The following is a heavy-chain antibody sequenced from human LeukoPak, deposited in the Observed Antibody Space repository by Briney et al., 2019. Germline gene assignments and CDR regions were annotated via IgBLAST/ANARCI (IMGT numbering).Heavy chain of an antibody. D-gene: IGHD3-16*01. CDR1: GGSFSGYY. J-gene: IGHJ4*02. CDR2: IDHSGST. V-gene: IGHV4-34*01. CDR3: ARVIYDHVWGRRAYFDY. Sequence: PSETLSLTCAVYGGSFSGYYWSWIRQPPGKGLEWIGEIDHSGSTNYNPSLKSRVTISVDTSKNQFSLKLSSVTAADTAVYYCARVIYDHVWGRRAYFDYWGQGTLVTVSS.